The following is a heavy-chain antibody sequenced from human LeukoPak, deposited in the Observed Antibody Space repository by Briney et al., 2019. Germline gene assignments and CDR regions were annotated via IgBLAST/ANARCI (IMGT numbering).Heavy chain of an antibody. J-gene: IGHJ3*02. D-gene: IGHD3-22*01. V-gene: IGHV3-23*01. Sequence: PGGSLRLSCAASGYTFSSYAMSWVRQAPGKGLEWVSAISGSGGSTYYADSVKGRFTISRDNSKNTLYRQMNSLRAEDTAVYYCAKDLDLRSYYYDTSADAAFDIWGQGTMVTVSS. CDR1: GYTFSSYA. CDR2: ISGSGGST. CDR3: AKDLDLRSYYYDTSADAAFDI.